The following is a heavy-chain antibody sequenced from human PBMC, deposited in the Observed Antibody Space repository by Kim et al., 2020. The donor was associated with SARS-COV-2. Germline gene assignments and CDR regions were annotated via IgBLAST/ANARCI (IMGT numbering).Heavy chain of an antibody. Sequence: ADSVKGRFTSSRDNAKNTRYLQRNSLRAEDTALYYCARRAVDSSGTYYFDYWGQGTLVTVSS. V-gene: IGHV3-74*01. D-gene: IGHD3-22*01. J-gene: IGHJ4*02. CDR3: ARRAVDSSGTYYFDY.